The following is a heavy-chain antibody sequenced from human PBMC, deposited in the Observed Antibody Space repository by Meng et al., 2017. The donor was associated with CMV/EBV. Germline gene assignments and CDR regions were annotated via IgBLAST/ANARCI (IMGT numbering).Heavy chain of an antibody. D-gene: IGHD2-8*02. V-gene: IGHV3-11*04. J-gene: IGHJ6*02. CDR2: ISSSGSKI. CDR3: AAELVADYYYSYGMDV. CDR1: GFTFSDYY. Sequence: GESLKISCAASGFTFSDYYMSWIRQAPGKGLEGVSYISSSGSKIYYADSVKGRFTISRDNAKNSLYLHMNSLRAEDTAVYYCAAELVADYYYSYGMDVWGQGTTVTVSS.